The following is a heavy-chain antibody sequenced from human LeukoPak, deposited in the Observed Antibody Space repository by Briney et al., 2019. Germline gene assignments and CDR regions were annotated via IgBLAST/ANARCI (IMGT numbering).Heavy chain of an antibody. Sequence: SETLSLTCTVSGGSISSSYWSWIRQPAGKGLGWIGRFYSSGSTNYNPSLKSRVTISVDTSKNQLSLKLSSVTAADTAMYYCARHYGSGLDWFDPWGQGTLVTVSS. CDR1: GGSISSSY. D-gene: IGHD3-10*01. V-gene: IGHV4-4*07. CDR2: FYSSGST. J-gene: IGHJ5*02. CDR3: ARHYGSGLDWFDP.